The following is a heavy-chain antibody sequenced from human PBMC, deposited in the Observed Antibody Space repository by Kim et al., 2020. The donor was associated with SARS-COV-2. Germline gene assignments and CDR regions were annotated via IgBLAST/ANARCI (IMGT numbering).Heavy chain of an antibody. J-gene: IGHJ4*01. CDR1: GGSISSYY. Sequence: SETLSLTCTVSGGSISSYYWSWIRQPPGKGLEWIGYIYYSGSTNYNPSLKSRVTISVDTSKNQFSLKLSSVTAADTAVYYCARARDVDTAMVTPSFDYWG. V-gene: IGHV4-59*13. CDR2: IYYSGST. CDR3: ARARDVDTAMVTPSFDY. D-gene: IGHD5-18*01.